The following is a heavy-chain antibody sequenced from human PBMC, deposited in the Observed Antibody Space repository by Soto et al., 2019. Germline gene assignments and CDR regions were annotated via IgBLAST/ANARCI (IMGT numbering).Heavy chain of an antibody. CDR1: GGSFSGYY. D-gene: IGHD3-3*01. J-gene: IGHJ6*02. CDR2: INHSGST. CDR3: ARGEGLLWANYYYYGMDV. Sequence: SGTLSLTCAVYGGSFSGYYWSWIRQPPGKGLEWIGEINHSGSTNYNPSLKSRVTISVDTSKNQFSLKLSSVTAADTAVYYCARGEGLLWANYYYYGMDVWGQGTTVT. V-gene: IGHV4-34*01.